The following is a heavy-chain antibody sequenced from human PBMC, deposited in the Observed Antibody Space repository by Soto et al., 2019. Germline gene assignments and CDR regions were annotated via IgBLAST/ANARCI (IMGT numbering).Heavy chain of an antibody. CDR3: TTLRFHP. CDR1: GYTFTAFY. CDR2: VNPNTGLT. V-gene: IGHV1-2*02. Sequence: QVQLVQSGAEVKKPGASMKVSCKVSGYTFTAFYIHWVRQAPGQGHEWMGWVNPNTGLTRYAQTFQARVTTTRDTSIKPAYMELSVLTSDDTAIDYFTTLRFHPWGQGTLFTVSS. J-gene: IGHJ5*02.